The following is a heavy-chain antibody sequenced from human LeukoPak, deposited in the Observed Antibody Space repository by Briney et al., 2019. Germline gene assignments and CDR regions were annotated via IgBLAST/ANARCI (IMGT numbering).Heavy chain of an antibody. CDR1: GYTFTSYG. J-gene: IGHJ5*02. D-gene: IGHD3-10*01. V-gene: IGHV1-18*01. CDR2: ISAYNGNT. CDR3: ARGIVGYYGSGSYYWFDP. Sequence: ASVKVSCKASGYTFTSYGISWVRQAPGQGLEWMGWISAYNGNTNYAQKLQGRVTMTTDTSTSTAYMELRSLRSDDTAVYYCARGIVGYYGSGSYYWFDPWGQGTLVTVSS.